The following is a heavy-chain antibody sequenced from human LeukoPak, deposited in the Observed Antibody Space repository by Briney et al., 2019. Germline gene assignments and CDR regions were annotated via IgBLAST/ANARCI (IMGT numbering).Heavy chain of an antibody. V-gene: IGHV3-21*01. J-gene: IGHJ4*02. D-gene: IGHD3-10*01. CDR1: GFTFSNYN. CDR3: AREEEWYASGTYYKGFDY. CDR2: ISTRSTYI. Sequence: GGSLRLSCAASGFTFSNYNMNWVRQAPGKGLEWVSCISTRSTYIYYADSVKGRFTISRDNAKNSLYLQMNSLRADDTAVYYCAREEEWYASGTYYKGFDYWGQGTLVTVSS.